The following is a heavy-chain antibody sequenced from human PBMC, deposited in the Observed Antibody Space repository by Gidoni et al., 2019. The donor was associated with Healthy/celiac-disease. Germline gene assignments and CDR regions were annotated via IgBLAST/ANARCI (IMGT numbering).Heavy chain of an antibody. Sequence: QVQLVESGGGVVQPGRSLRLSCAASGFTFSSYGMHWVRQAPGKGLEWVAVIGYDGSNKYDADSVKGRFTISRDNSKNTLYLQMNSLRAEDTAVYYCARDRGRIIAARLVIDYWGQGTLVTVSS. D-gene: IGHD6-6*01. CDR3: ARDRGRIIAARLVIDY. CDR1: GFTFSSYG. V-gene: IGHV3-33*01. CDR2: IGYDGSNK. J-gene: IGHJ4*02.